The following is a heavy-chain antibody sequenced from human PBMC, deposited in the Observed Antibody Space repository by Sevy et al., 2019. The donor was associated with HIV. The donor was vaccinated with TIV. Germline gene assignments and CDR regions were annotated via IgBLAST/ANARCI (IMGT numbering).Heavy chain of an antibody. CDR3: ARGSTSSGHDAFDI. D-gene: IGHD5-12*01. CDR1: GFTFSSYA. CDR2: ISYDGSNK. J-gene: IGHJ3*02. Sequence: GGSLRLSCAASGFTFSSYAMHWVRQAPGKGLEWVAVISYDGSNKYYADSVKGRFTISRDNSKNTLYLQMNSLRAEDTAVYDCARGSTSSGHDAFDIWGQGTMVTVSS. V-gene: IGHV3-30-3*01.